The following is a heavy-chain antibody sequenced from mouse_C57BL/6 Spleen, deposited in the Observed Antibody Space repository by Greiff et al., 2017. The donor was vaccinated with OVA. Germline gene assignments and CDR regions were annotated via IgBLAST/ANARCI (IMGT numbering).Heavy chain of an antibody. CDR3: ARLDYPHAY. CDR1: GYTFTSYW. J-gene: IGHJ3*01. D-gene: IGHD5-5*01. V-gene: IGHV1-69*01. Sequence: VQLQQSGAELASPGASVKLSCKASGYTFTSYWMHWVKQRPGQGLEWIGEIDPSDSYTNYNQKFKGKSTLTVDKSSSTAYMQLSSLTSEDSAVYYCARLDYPHAYWGQGTLVTVSA. CDR2: IDPSDSYT.